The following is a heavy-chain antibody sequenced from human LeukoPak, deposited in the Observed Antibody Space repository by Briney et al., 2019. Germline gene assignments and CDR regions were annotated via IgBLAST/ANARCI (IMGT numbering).Heavy chain of an antibody. CDR3: GRDNWNYPNYYYYMDV. Sequence: PSETLSLTCAVSGYSISSGYYWGWIRQPPGKGLEWIGSIYHSGSTYYNPSLKSRVTISVDTSKNQFSLKLSSVTAADTAVYYCGRDNWNYPNYYYYMDVWGKGTTVTVSS. J-gene: IGHJ6*03. CDR2: IYHSGST. D-gene: IGHD1-7*01. CDR1: GYSISSGYY. V-gene: IGHV4-38-2*02.